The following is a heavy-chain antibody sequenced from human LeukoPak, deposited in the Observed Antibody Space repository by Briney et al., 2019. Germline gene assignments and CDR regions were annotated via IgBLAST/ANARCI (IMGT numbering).Heavy chain of an antibody. CDR1: GYTLTELS. CDR3: AKLYYDSSDYYGYFDY. Sequence: GASVKVSCKVSGYTLTELSMHWGRQAPGKGLEWMGGFDPEDGEAIYAQKFQGRVTMTEDTSTDTAYMELSSLRAEDTAVYYCAKLYYDSSDYYGYFDYCGQGTLVTVSS. V-gene: IGHV1-24*01. J-gene: IGHJ4*02. D-gene: IGHD3-22*01. CDR2: FDPEDGEA.